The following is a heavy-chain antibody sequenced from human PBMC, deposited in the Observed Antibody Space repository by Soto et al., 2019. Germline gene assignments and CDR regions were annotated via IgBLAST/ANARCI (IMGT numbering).Heavy chain of an antibody. J-gene: IGHJ5*02. CDR1: GGTFSNFA. D-gene: IGHD4-17*01. CDR2: IIPVFGKA. CDR3: ARGSPTTVTTWFDP. Sequence: QLQLVQSGAEVKKPGSSVKVSCKASGGTFSNFAINWVRQAPGQGLEWMGGIIPVFGKAKYAQKFQGRVQFTADESTSTAYMEVNSLTSEDTAVYYCARGSPTTVTTWFDPWGQGTLVTVSS. V-gene: IGHV1-69*01.